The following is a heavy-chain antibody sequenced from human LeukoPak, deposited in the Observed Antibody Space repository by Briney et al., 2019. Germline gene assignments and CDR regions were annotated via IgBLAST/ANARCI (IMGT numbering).Heavy chain of an antibody. CDR1: GFTFSGSA. D-gene: IGHD1-1*01. CDR3: TRRTGTALFDY. V-gene: IGHV3-73*01. Sequence: GGSLRLSCAASGFTFSGSAMHWVRQASGKGLEWVGRIRSKANSYATAYAASVKGRFTISRDDSKNTAYLQMNSLKTEDTAVYYCTRRTGTALFDYWGQGTLVTVSS. J-gene: IGHJ4*02. CDR2: IRSKANSYAT.